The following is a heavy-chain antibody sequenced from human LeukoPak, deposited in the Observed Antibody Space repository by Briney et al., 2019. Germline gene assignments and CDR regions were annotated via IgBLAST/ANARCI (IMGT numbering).Heavy chain of an antibody. CDR3: AKDSTSTMVRGVPTFDY. Sequence: GGSLRLSCAASGFTFSSYAMSWVRQAPGKGLEWVPAISGSGGSTYYADSVKGRFTISRDNSKNTLYLQMNSLRAEDTAVYYCAKDSTSTMVRGVPTFDYWGQGTLVTVSS. CDR2: ISGSGGST. D-gene: IGHD3-10*01. V-gene: IGHV3-23*01. CDR1: GFTFSSYA. J-gene: IGHJ4*02.